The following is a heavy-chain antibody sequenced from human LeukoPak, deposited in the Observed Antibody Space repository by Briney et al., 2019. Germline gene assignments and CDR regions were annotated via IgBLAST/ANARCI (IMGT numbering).Heavy chain of an antibody. J-gene: IGHJ4*02. CDR1: GFTFSSYS. D-gene: IGHD4-17*01. Sequence: GGSLRLSCAASGFTFSSYSMNWVRQAPGKGLEWVSSISSSSRYIYNADLVKGRFTISRDNAKNSVYLQMNSLRAEDTAVYYCAREVYGGYAVDYWGQGTLVTVSS. CDR3: AREVYGGYAVDY. V-gene: IGHV3-21*01. CDR2: ISSSSRYI.